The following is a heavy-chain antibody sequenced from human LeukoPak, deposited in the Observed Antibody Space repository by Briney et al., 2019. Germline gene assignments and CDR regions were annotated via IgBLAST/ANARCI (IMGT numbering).Heavy chain of an antibody. V-gene: IGHV3-48*01. J-gene: IGHJ4*02. Sequence: GGSLRLSCAASGFTFSSYSMNWVRQAPGKGLEWVSYISSSSTIYYADSVKGRFTISRDNAKNSLYLQMNSLRAEDTAVYYCASGGYSYGSVYWGQGTLVTVSS. CDR3: ASGGYSYGSVY. D-gene: IGHD5-18*01. CDR2: ISSSSTI. CDR1: GFTFSSYS.